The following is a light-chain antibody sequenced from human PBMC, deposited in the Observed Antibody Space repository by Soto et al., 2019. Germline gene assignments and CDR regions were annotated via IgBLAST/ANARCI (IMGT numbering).Light chain of an antibody. CDR1: QGIGNS. V-gene: IGKV1-27*01. CDR2: SAS. J-gene: IGKJ5*01. Sequence: DIRMTQSPPSLSASVGDRVTITCRASQGIGNSLAWYQQKPGTVPKLLIYSASTLQSGVPSRFSGSGSGTDMSLNISSLHPEDVAAYYDPNYNTGPATFGQATRLEIK. CDR3: PNYNTGPAT.